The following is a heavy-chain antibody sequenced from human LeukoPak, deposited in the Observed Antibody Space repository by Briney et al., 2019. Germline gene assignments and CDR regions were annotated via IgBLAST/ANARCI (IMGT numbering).Heavy chain of an antibody. J-gene: IGHJ4*02. CDR1: GGSIISSSYY. D-gene: IGHD3-3*01. CDR2: IYYSGST. CDR3: ASRFDDFWSGYINFDY. V-gene: IGHV4-39*01. Sequence: SETLSLTCTVSGGSIISSSYYWVWIRQPPGKGLEWIGIIYYSGSTYYNPSLKSRVTISVDTSKNQFSLKLSSVTAADTAVYYCASRFDDFWSGYINFDYWGQGTLVTVSS.